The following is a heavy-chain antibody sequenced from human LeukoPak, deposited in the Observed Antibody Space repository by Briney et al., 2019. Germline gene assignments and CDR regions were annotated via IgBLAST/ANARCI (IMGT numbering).Heavy chain of an antibody. CDR2: ISSSGSTI. V-gene: IGHV3-11*04. Sequence: GGSLRLSCAASGFTFSHYYMSWIRQAPGKGLEWVSYISSSGSTIYYADSVKGRFTISRDNAKNALYLQKNSLRAEDTAVYYCASGSVRSPFDYWGQGTLVTVSS. D-gene: IGHD6-13*01. CDR1: GFTFSHYY. J-gene: IGHJ4*02. CDR3: ASGSVRSPFDY.